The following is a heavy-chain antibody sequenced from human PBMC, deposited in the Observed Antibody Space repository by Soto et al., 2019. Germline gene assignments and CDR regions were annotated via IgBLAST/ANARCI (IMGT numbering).Heavy chain of an antibody. D-gene: IGHD2-15*01. Sequence: GGSLRLSCAASGFTVSSNYMSWVRQAPGKGLEWVSVIYSGGSTYYADSVKGRFTISRHNSKNTLYLQMNSLRADDTAVYYCARGRAGGYCSGGSCLEAFDIWGQGTMVTVSS. CDR2: IYSGGST. V-gene: IGHV3-53*04. J-gene: IGHJ3*02. CDR1: GFTVSSNY. CDR3: ARGRAGGYCSGGSCLEAFDI.